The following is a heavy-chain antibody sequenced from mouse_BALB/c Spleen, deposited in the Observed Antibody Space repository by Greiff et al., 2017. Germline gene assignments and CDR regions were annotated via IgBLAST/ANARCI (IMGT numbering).Heavy chain of an antibody. CDR3: ARAGYYPWFAY. Sequence: EVMLVESGAELVKPGASVKLSCTASGFNIKDTYMHWVKQRPEQGLEWIGRIDPANGNTKYDPKFQGKATITADTSSNTAYLQLSSLTSEDTAVYYGARAGYYPWFAYWGQGTPVTVSA. V-gene: IGHV14-3*02. CDR1: GFNIKDTY. CDR2: IDPANGNT. D-gene: IGHD2-3*01. J-gene: IGHJ3*01.